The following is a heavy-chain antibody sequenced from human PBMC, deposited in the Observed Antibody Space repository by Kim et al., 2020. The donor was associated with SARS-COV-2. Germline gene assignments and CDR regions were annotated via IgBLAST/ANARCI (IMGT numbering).Heavy chain of an antibody. D-gene: IGHD3-3*01. Sequence: SKTLSLTCAVYGGSFSGYYWSWIRQPPGKGLEWIGEINHSGSTNYNPSLKSRVTISVDTSKNQFPLKLSSVTAADTAVYYCARGPTRGVLRFLEWSPGLDYWGQGTLVTVSS. CDR2: INHSGST. J-gene: IGHJ4*02. CDR1: GGSFSGYY. V-gene: IGHV4-34*01. CDR3: ARGPTRGVLRFLEWSPGLDY.